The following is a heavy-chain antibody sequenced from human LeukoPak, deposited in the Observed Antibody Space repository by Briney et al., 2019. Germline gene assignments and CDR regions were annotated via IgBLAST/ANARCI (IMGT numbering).Heavy chain of an antibody. J-gene: IGHJ4*02. CDR2: IYYSGSA. CDR3: ARGSCSSTSCYYFDY. Sequence: ASETPSLTCTVSGGSISGYYWSWIRQPPGKGLEWIGYIYYSGSANYNPSLKGRVTMSVHTSKNQFSLKVSSVTAADTAAYFCARGSCSSTSCYYFDYWGQGTLVTVSS. CDR1: GGSISGYY. V-gene: IGHV4-59*01. D-gene: IGHD2-2*01.